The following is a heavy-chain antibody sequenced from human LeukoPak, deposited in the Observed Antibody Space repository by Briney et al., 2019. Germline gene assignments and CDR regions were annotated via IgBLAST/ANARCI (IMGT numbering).Heavy chain of an antibody. CDR1: GYTFTNYY. Sequence: GASVKVSCKASGYTFTNYYMHWVRQAPGQGLEWMGIINPSGGSTSYAQKFQGRVTMTRDTSTSTVYMELSSLRPGDTAVYYCARDKDGASGWSRFYNWFDPWGQGTLVTVSS. J-gene: IGHJ5*02. CDR3: ARDKDGASGWSRFYNWFDP. D-gene: IGHD6-19*01. CDR2: INPSGGST. V-gene: IGHV1-46*01.